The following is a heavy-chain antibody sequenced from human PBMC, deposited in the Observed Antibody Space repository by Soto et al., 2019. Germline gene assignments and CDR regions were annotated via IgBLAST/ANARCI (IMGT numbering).Heavy chain of an antibody. CDR2: INSDGSST. Sequence: EVQLVESGGGLVQPGGSLRLSCAASGFTLSSYWMHWVRQAPGKGLVWVSRINSDGSSTSYADSVKGRFTISRDNAKNTLYLQMNSLRAEDTAVYYCARDPGYGDYVSHYYYYYMDVWGKGTTVTVSS. D-gene: IGHD4-17*01. CDR1: GFTLSSYW. J-gene: IGHJ6*03. CDR3: ARDPGYGDYVSHYYYYYMDV. V-gene: IGHV3-74*01.